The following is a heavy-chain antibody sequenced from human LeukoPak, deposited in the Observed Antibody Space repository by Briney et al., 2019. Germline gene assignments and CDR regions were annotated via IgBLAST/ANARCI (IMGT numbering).Heavy chain of an antibody. CDR3: ARIAAAGNRRLNY. CDR2: MNPNSGNT. J-gene: IGHJ4*02. Sequence: ASVKVSCKASGYTFTSYDINWVRQATGQGLEWMGWMNPNSGNTGYAQKFQGRITMTRNTSISTAYMELSSLSSEDTAVYYCARIAAAGNRRLNYWGQGTLVTVSS. V-gene: IGHV1-8*01. D-gene: IGHD6-13*01. CDR1: GYTFTSYD.